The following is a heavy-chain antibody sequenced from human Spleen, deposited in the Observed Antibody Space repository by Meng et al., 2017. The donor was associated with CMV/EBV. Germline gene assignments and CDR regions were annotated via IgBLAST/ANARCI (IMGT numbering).Heavy chain of an antibody. CDR2: IIPIFGTA. J-gene: IGHJ4*02. CDR1: GVCIRSYA. CDR3: LTLYYDSSGPFDY. V-gene: IGHV1-69*05. D-gene: IGHD3-22*01. Sequence: CHVSGVCIRSYAFSWVRHAPGQGHERRRGIIPIFGTANYAQKFQGRVTITTDESTSTAYMVLSSLRSEDTAVYYCLTLYYDSSGPFDYWGQGTLVTVSS.